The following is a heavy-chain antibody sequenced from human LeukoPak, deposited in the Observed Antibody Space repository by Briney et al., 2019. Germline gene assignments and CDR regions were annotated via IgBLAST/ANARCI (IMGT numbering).Heavy chain of an antibody. J-gene: IGHJ4*02. CDR1: GGSISSGGYS. D-gene: IGHD4-17*01. CDR3: ARESYGDSISDY. V-gene: IGHV4-30-2*01. Sequence: SETLSLTCAVSGGSISSGGYSWSWIRQPPGKGLEWIGYIYHSGSTYYNPSLKSRVTISVDRSKNQFSLKLSSVTAADTAVYYCARESYGDSISDYWGQGTLVTVSS. CDR2: IYHSGST.